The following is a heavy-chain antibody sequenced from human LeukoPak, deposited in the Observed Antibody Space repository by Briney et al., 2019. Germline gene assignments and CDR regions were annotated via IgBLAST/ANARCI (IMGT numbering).Heavy chain of an antibody. CDR3: ARGSQTGIPDY. CDR2: IHYSGAT. V-gene: IGHV4-59*12. Sequence: SETLSLTCTVSGGSISTYYWSWIRQPPGKGLEWIGYIHYSGATSYNPSLNSRVTMSVDTSKNQFSLKLSSVTAADTAVYYCARGSQTGIPDYWGQGTLVTVSS. CDR1: GGSISTYY. D-gene: IGHD1-1*01. J-gene: IGHJ4*02.